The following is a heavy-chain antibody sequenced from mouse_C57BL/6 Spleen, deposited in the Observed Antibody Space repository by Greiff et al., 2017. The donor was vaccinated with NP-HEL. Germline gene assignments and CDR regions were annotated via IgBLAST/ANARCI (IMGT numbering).Heavy chain of an antibody. V-gene: IGHV1-62-2*01. CDR3: ARHDPQIRDSNYLRGYAVDY. CDR2: FYPGSGSI. D-gene: IGHD2-5*01. CDR1: GYTFTEYT. Sequence: QVQLKESGAELVKPGASVKLSCKASGYTFTEYTIHWVKQRPGQGLEWIGWFYPGSGSIKYNEKFKDKATLTADKSSSTVYMELSSLTSEDSAVYFCARHDPQIRDSNYLRGYAVDYWGKGTTVTVST. J-gene: IGHJ4*01.